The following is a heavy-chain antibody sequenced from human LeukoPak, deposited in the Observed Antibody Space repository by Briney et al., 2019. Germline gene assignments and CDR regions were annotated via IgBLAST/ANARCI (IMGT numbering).Heavy chain of an antibody. D-gene: IGHD3-22*01. J-gene: IGHJ3*02. Sequence: GGSLRLSCALSGFTVSTNYMSWVRQAPGKGLEWVSVIYSDGSTYYADSVKGRFTISRDNSINTLYLKMNSLRAEDTAVYYCARGGPWGPFDYDSSGYKGALDIWGQGTMVTVSS. V-gene: IGHV3-53*01. CDR1: GFTVSTNY. CDR2: IYSDGST. CDR3: ARGGPWGPFDYDSSGYKGALDI.